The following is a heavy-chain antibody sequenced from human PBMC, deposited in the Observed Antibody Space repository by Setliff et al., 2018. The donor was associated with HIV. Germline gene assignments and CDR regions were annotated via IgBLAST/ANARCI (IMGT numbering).Heavy chain of an antibody. J-gene: IGHJ4*02. CDR1: GGSISGFY. CDR3: ARSVYGSGTYPLDI. D-gene: IGHD3-10*01. CDR2: IYDSGST. V-gene: IGHV4-4*07. Sequence: SETLSLTCTVSGGSISGFYWNWIRQSAGKGLQWIGRIYDSGSTKYNPSLKSRVTMSLDTSKNQFSLNLDSVTAADTAVFYCARSVYGSGTYPLDIWGLGSLVTVSS.